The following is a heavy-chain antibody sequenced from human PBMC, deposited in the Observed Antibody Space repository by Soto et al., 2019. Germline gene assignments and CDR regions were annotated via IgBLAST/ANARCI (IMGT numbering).Heavy chain of an antibody. Sequence: VQLLESGGGLVQPGGSLRLSCAASGFSFHTYAMGWVRQAPGKGLEWVSSLSGSGGSTNYADSVKGRFTISRDNSKDTLYLQMNNLRAADTATYYCAKVLRDWGFFDSWGLRTLVTVTS. D-gene: IGHD3-16*01. CDR1: GFSFHTYA. CDR2: LSGSGGST. J-gene: IGHJ4*02. CDR3: AKVLRDWGFFDS. V-gene: IGHV3-23*01.